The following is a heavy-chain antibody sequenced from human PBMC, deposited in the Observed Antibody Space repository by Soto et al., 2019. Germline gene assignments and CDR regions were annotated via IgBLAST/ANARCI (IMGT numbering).Heavy chain of an antibody. CDR1: GYTFTGYD. CDR3: ARGYRAITIFGVVIGSDYYYGMDV. CDR2: MNPNSGNT. J-gene: IGHJ6*02. V-gene: IGHV1-8*01. D-gene: IGHD3-3*01. Sequence: ASVKVSCKASGYTFTGYDINGVRQATGQGLEWMGWMNPNSGNTGYAQKFQGRVTMTRNTSISTAYMELSSLRSEDTAVYYCARGYRAITIFGVVIGSDYYYGMDVWGQGTTVTVSS.